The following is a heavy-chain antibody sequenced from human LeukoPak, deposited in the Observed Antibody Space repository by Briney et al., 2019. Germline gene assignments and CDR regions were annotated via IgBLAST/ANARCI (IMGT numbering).Heavy chain of an antibody. V-gene: IGHV3-53*01. CDR3: AKLFESGTYNNFFHY. CDR2: IYYDDRT. D-gene: IGHD3-10*01. J-gene: IGHJ4*02. CDR1: GFTVSDNS. Sequence: GGSLRLSCTVSGFTVSDNSMSWVRQAPGKGLEWVSFIYYDDRTHYSDSVKGRFTISRDNSKNTLYLQMNSLRPEDTAIYYCAKLFESGTYNNFFHYWGQGTLVTVFS.